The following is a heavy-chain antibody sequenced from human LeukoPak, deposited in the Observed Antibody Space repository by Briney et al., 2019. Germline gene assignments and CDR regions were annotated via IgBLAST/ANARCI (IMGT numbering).Heavy chain of an antibody. J-gene: IGHJ4*02. CDR2: ISSSGSTI. V-gene: IGHV3-48*03. Sequence: GGSLRLSCAASRFTFSSYEMNWVRQAPGKGLEWVSYISSSGSTIYYPDSVEGRFTISRDNAKNSLYLQMNSLGAEDTAVYYCARGLYYYDSRGYAEGFFDYWGQGTLVTVSS. CDR3: ARGLYYYDSRGYAEGFFDY. D-gene: IGHD3-22*01. CDR1: RFTFSSYE.